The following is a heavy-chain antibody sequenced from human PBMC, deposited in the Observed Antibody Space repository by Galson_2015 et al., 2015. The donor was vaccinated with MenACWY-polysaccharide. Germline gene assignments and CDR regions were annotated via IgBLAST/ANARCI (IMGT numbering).Heavy chain of an antibody. V-gene: IGHV3-33*01. CDR3: ARDVHYNDYLGYYFDY. J-gene: IGHJ4*01. D-gene: IGHD4-11*01. CDR2: IWYDGGKR. CDR1: DFTFSAHG. Sequence: SLRLSCAASDFTFSAHGMHWVRQAPGKGLEWVAAIWYDGGKRYYADAVEGRFAVSRDNSQSTLSLQMDSLGVEDTAMHYCARDVHYNDYLGYYFDYWGQGTLVTVSS.